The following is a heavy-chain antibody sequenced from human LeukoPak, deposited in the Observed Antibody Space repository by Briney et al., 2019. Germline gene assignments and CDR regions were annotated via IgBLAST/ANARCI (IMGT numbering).Heavy chain of an antibody. CDR3: AKDGSTYYYDSSGYSYFDY. CDR1: GFTFDDYA. D-gene: IGHD3-22*01. J-gene: IGHJ4*02. V-gene: IGHV3-9*01. CDR2: ISWNSGSI. Sequence: GGSLRLSCAASGFTFDDYAMHWVRQAPGKGLEWVSGISWNSGSIGYADSVKGRFTISRDNSKNTLYLQMNSLRAEDTAVYYCAKDGSTYYYDSSGYSYFDYWGQGTLVTVSS.